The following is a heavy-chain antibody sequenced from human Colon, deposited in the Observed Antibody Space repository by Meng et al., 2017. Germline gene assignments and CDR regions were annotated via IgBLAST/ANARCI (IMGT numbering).Heavy chain of an antibody. Sequence: GLLLESGGGLVQPGGSLRLSCAASGFTFSSYAMAWVRQAPGKGLEWVSAIDTSGATTYYADSVKGRFTISRDNFKNTLYLQMDSLRAEDTAIYYCAPKLTTVTTDFGYWGQGTLVTVSS. CDR2: IDTSGATT. CDR3: APKLTTVTTDFGY. V-gene: IGHV3-23*01. D-gene: IGHD4-17*01. CDR1: GFTFSSYA. J-gene: IGHJ4*02.